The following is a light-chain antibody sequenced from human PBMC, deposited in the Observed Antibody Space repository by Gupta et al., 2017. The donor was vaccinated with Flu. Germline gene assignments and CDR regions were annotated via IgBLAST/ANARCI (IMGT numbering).Light chain of an antibody. CDR2: GAS. CDR3: QTYNSAPWT. CDR1: QAITNL. Sequence: DIQMTQSPSSLSASVGDRVTTTCRASQAITNLVAWYQQRPGKPPKVLISGASNLQSGVPSRFSGSGSATDFALTISSLQPEDVATYYCQTYNSAPWTFGQGTTVEIK. V-gene: IGKV1-27*01. J-gene: IGKJ1*01.